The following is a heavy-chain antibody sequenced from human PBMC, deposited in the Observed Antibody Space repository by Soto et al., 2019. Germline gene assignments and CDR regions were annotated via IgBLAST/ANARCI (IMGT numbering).Heavy chain of an antibody. CDR2: IYWYDDK. Sequence: QITLKESAHTRVKPTQTLTLTCTFSGFSLTSRPMGVGWFRQPPGKALECVAFIYWYDDKRYSLFLRSRLTFTKDTSENQVVLTMTNMDPVDTATYYCAHRLSGYNWNGGYFDYWGQGALVTVSS. CDR1: GFSLTSRPMG. J-gene: IGHJ4*02. CDR3: AHRLSGYNWNGGYFDY. D-gene: IGHD1-1*01. V-gene: IGHV2-5*01.